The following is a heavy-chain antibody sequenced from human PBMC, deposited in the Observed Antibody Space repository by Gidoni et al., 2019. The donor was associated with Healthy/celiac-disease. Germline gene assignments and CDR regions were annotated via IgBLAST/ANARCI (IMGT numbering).Heavy chain of an antibody. CDR3: ARGPLAYCGGDCYSLGYFDY. CDR1: GFTFSSYG. D-gene: IGHD2-21*01. V-gene: IGHV3-33*01. J-gene: IGHJ4*02. CDR2: IWYDGSNK. Sequence: QVQLVESGGGVVQPGRSLRLSGAASGFTFSSYGMHWVRQAPGKGLEWVAVIWYDGSNKYYADSVKGRFTISRDNSKNTLYLQMNSLRAEDTAVYYCARGPLAYCGGDCYSLGYFDYWGQGTLVTVSS.